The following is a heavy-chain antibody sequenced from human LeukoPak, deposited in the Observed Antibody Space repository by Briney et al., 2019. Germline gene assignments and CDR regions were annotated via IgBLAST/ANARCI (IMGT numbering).Heavy chain of an antibody. Sequence: PGRSLRLSCAASGFTFSSYGMHWVRQAPGKGLEWVAVIWYDGSNKYYADFVKGRFTISRDNSKNTLYLQMNSLRAEDTAVYYCAREFEGSSWAYFDYWGQGTLVTVSS. V-gene: IGHV3-33*01. D-gene: IGHD6-13*01. J-gene: IGHJ4*02. CDR3: AREFEGSSWAYFDY. CDR1: GFTFSSYG. CDR2: IWYDGSNK.